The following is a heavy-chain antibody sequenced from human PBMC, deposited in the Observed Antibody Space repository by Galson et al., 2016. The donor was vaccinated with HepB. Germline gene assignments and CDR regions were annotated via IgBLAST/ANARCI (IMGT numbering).Heavy chain of an antibody. V-gene: IGHV7-4-1*02. CDR1: GYRFNSYI. CDR3: ARRGYLYPYGIGV. D-gene: IGHD2-15*01. Sequence: SVKVSCKASGYRFNSYIMNWVRQAPGQGLEWMGGINCNTGNPKYAQGFTGRFVFSVDTSVSTAYLQISSLTAEDTAIYYCARRGYLYPYGIGVWGQGTTVTVSS. J-gene: IGHJ6*02. CDR2: INCNTGNP.